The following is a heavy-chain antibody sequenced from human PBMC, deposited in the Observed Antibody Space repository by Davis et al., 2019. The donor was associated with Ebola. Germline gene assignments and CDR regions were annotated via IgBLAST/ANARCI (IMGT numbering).Heavy chain of an antibody. D-gene: IGHD6-19*01. CDR2: INPNSGGT. Sequence: AASVKVSCKASGYTFTGYYMHWVRQAPGQGLEWMGWINPNSGGTNYAQKFQDWVTMTRDTSISTAYMELSRLRSDDTAVYYCARDLATMDRRDYSSGWYTRYYYYGMDVWGQGTTVTVSS. V-gene: IGHV1-2*04. CDR1: GYTFTGYY. CDR3: ARDLATMDRRDYSSGWYTRYYYYGMDV. J-gene: IGHJ6*02.